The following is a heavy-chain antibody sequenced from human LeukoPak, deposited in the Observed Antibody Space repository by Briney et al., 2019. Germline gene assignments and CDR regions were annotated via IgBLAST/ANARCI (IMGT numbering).Heavy chain of an antibody. CDR2: ISYDGSNK. CDR3: AKDGGLWVSAHWGDS. J-gene: IGHJ4*02. V-gene: IGHV3-30*04. Sequence: GGSLRLSCAASGFPFSSYAMHWVRQAPGKGLEWVAVISYDGSNKYYADSVKGRFTISRDNSKNTLYLQMNSLRAEDTAVYYCAKDGGLWVSAHWGDSWGRGTLVTVSS. CDR1: GFPFSSYA. D-gene: IGHD7-27*01.